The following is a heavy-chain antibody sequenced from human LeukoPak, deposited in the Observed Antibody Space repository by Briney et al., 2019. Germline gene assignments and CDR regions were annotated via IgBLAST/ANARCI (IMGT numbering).Heavy chain of an antibody. CDR1: GGSISSGGYY. D-gene: IGHD6-19*01. CDR3: ARGRIAVAGTQRYFDY. V-gene: IGHV4-31*03. Sequence: SETLSLTCTVSGGSISSGGYYWSWIRQHPGKGLEWIGYIYYSGSTNYNPSLKSRVTISVDTSKYQFSLKLSSVTAADTAVYYCARGRIAVAGTQRYFDYWGQGTLVTVSS. J-gene: IGHJ4*02. CDR2: IYYSGST.